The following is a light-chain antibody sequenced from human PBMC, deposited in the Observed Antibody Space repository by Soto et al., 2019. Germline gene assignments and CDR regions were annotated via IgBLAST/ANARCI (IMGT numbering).Light chain of an antibody. CDR1: QSVSSNY. Sequence: EIVFTHSPSTRSLSPVERATLSFVASQSVSSNYLAWYQQKPGLAPRLLIYDASNRATGIPDRFSGSGSGTDFTLTISRLEPEDSAVYYCKQYGSSRKFGQGTKVDIK. CDR3: KQYGSSRK. J-gene: IGKJ1*01. CDR2: DAS. V-gene: IGKV3D-20*01.